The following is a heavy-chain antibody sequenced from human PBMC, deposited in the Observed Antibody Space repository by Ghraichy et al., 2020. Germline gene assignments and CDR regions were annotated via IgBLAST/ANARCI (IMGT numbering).Heavy chain of an antibody. CDR3: ARDLEYYDFWSGYYTGPYYGMDV. D-gene: IGHD3-3*01. CDR1: GYTFTSYA. V-gene: IGHV1-3*01. Sequence: ASVKVSCKASGYTFTSYAMHWVRQAPGQRLEWMGWMNAGNGNTKYSQKFQGRVTITRDTSASTAYMELSSLRSEDTAVYYCARDLEYYDFWSGYYTGPYYGMDVWGQGTTVTVSS. CDR2: MNAGNGNT. J-gene: IGHJ6*02.